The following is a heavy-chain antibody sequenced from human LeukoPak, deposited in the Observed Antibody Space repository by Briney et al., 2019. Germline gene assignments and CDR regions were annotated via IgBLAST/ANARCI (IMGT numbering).Heavy chain of an antibody. CDR1: GGTFSSYA. J-gene: IGHJ1*01. V-gene: IGHV1-69*05. CDR2: IIPIFGTA. Sequence: SVKVSCKASGGTFSSYAISWVRQAPGQGLEWMGGIIPIFGTANYAQKFQGRVTITTDESTSTAYMELSSLRSEDTAVYYCARGLGTTVTTFAEYFQHWGQGTLVTVSS. CDR3: ARGLGTTVTTFAEYFQH. D-gene: IGHD4-17*01.